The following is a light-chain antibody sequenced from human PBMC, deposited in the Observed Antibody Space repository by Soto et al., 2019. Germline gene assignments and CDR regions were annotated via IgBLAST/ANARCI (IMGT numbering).Light chain of an antibody. CDR1: SSDVGGYNY. J-gene: IGLJ1*01. CDR2: EVS. V-gene: IGLV2-14*01. CDR3: SSYTSSSTV. Sequence: QSALTQPASVSGSPGQSITISCTGTSSDVGGYNYVSWYQQHPGKAPKLMIYEVSNRPSGVSNRFSGSKSGNTASLTISGLQAEDEADYYSSSYTSSSTVFGTGTKVTVL.